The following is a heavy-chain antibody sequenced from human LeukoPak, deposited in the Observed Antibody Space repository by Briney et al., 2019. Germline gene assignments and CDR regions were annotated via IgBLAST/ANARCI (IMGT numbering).Heavy chain of an antibody. CDR3: ARANGYYGSGIPYFDF. CDR1: GGSISSGDYS. D-gene: IGHD3-10*01. J-gene: IGHJ4*02. CDR2: VYHSEST. V-gene: IGHV4-30-2*01. Sequence: SQSLSLTRTVSGGSISSGDYSWNWIRQPPGKGLEWIGYVYHSESTYYNPSLKRRATISLDRSKNQFSLKLTSVTTADTAVYYCARANGYYGSGIPYFDFWGQGTLVPVSS.